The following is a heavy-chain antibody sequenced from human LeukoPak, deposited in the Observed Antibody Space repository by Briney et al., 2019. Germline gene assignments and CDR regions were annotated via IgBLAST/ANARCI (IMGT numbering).Heavy chain of an antibody. CDR2: IRSEAHDTTP. Sequence: GGSLRLSCTASGFTFGDYGMSWFRQAPGKGLEWVGFIRSEAHDTTPQYGASVQGRFTISNDDSRRIAFLQMSSLKTEDTAVYYCSRAAGYDFILEYWGQGTLVTVSS. D-gene: IGHD5-12*01. J-gene: IGHJ4*02. V-gene: IGHV3-49*03. CDR1: GFTFGDYG. CDR3: SRAAGYDFILEY.